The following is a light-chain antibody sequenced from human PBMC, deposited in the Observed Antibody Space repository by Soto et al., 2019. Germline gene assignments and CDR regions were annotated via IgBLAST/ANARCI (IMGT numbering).Light chain of an antibody. Sequence: EIVLTQSPATLFLSPGERATLSCRASQSVSSYLAWYQQKPGQAPRLLIYDASNRATGIPARFSGNGSGTDFTLTISSLEPEDFAVYYCQQRSNWPYTFGQGTKLEIK. CDR2: DAS. CDR3: QQRSNWPYT. V-gene: IGKV3-11*01. J-gene: IGKJ2*01. CDR1: QSVSSY.